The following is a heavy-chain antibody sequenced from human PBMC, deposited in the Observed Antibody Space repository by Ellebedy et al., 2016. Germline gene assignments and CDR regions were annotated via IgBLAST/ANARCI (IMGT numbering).Heavy chain of an antibody. CDR1: GDTFGTYY. CDR2: INPAGGST. D-gene: IGHD2-8*01. Sequence: ASVKVSCXASGDTFGTYYMHWLRQAPGQGLEWMGIINPAGGSTSYALKFQDRVTMTRDASTSTFYMNLSGLKPEDTAVYFCAREEAVDAATRLGVNWHFGLWGRGTLVIVSS. CDR3: AREEAVDAATRLGVNWHFGL. V-gene: IGHV1-46*01. J-gene: IGHJ2*01.